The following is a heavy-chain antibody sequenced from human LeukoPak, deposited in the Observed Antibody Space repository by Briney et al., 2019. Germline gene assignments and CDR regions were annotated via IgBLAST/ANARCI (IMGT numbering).Heavy chain of an antibody. D-gene: IGHD3-10*01. CDR3: ATDYYGSGSYYNAEADY. CDR2: ISSSSSTI. J-gene: IGHJ4*02. CDR1: GFTFSSYS. V-gene: IGHV3-48*01. Sequence: GGSLRLSCAASGFTFSSYSMNWVRQAPGKGLEWVSYISSSSSTIYYADSVKGRLTISRDNAKNSLYLQMNSLRAEDTAVYYCATDYYGSGSYYNAEADYWGQGTLVTVSS.